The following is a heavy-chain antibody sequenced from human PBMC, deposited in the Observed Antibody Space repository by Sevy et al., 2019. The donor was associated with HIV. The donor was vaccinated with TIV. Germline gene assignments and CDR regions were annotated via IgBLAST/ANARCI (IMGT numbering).Heavy chain of an antibody. CDR1: GFTFGTYA. CDR2: ISGSGGST. J-gene: IGHJ6*02. D-gene: IGHD6-13*01. V-gene: IGHV3-23*01. Sequence: GGSLRLSCAASGFTFGTYAMNWVRQAPGKGLEWVSAISGSGGSTYNADSLKGRLTISRDSSKNTLYLQMNSLSAEDTAIYYCAKGDSTFYGMDVWGRGTTVTVSS. CDR3: AKGDSTFYGMDV.